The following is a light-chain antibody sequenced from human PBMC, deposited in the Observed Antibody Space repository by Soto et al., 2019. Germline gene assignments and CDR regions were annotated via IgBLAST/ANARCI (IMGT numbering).Light chain of an antibody. CDR3: LQRYMWPST. CDR2: AAS. V-gene: IGKV1-9*01. J-gene: IGKJ5*01. CDR1: QGIRSY. Sequence: DILLTQSPVILSVSLGDRVTITCRASQGIRSYLAWYQQKPGKAPKLLIYAASSIQSGVPARFSGSGSGTEFTLTISSLEPEDSAAYYCLQRYMWPSTFGQGTRLEIK.